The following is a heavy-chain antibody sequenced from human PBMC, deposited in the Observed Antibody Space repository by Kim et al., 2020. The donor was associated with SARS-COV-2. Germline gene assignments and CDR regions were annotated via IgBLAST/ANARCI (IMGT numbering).Heavy chain of an antibody. J-gene: IGHJ4*02. D-gene: IGHD4-17*01. V-gene: IGHV4-39*01. CDR3: ARSSTTVTSRFDF. Sequence: NTSPKSRATLSADTYKRQFSLKLTSVTASDTAVYYCARSSTTVTSRFDFWGQGILVTVSS.